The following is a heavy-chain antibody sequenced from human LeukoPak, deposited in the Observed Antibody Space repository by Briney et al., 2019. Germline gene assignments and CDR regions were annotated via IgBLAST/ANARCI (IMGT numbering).Heavy chain of an antibody. CDR1: GYKFSNYG. J-gene: IGHJ4*02. V-gene: IGHV1-8*03. CDR2: ISGYNGKT. D-gene: IGHD1-7*01. Sequence: GASVKVSCKASGYKFSNYGIIWVRRAPGQGPEWMGWISGYNGKTDYGQKFQGRVTITRNTSISTAYMELSSLRSEDTAVYYCARVLSGYNWNYALGYWGQGTLVTVSS. CDR3: ARVLSGYNWNYALGY.